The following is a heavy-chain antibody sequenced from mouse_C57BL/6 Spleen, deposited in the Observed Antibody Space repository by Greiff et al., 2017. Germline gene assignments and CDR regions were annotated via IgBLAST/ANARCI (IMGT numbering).Heavy chain of an antibody. CDR1: GYTFTSYG. Sequence: VQLQESGAELARPGASVKLSCKASGYTFTSYGISWVKQRTGQGLEWIGEIYPRSGNTYYNEKFKGKATLTADKSPSTAYMELRSLTSEDSAVYFCAREEDGLRWYFDVWGTGTTVTVSS. CDR3: AREEDGLRWYFDV. CDR2: IYPRSGNT. J-gene: IGHJ1*03. V-gene: IGHV1-81*01. D-gene: IGHD2-3*01.